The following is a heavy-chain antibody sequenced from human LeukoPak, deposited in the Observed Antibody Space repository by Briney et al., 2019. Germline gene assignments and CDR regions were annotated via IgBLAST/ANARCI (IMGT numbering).Heavy chain of an antibody. V-gene: IGHV3-30-3*01. J-gene: IGHJ4*02. CDR2: ISYDGSNK. CDR3: ARAYSSGWYGDFDY. CDR1: GFTFTDYT. Sequence: GGSLRLSCAASGFTFTDYTMHWVRQAPGKGLEWVAVISYDGSNKYYVDSVKGRFTISRDNSKNTLYLQMNSLRAEDTAVYYCARAYSSGWYGDFDYWGQGTLVTVSS. D-gene: IGHD6-19*01.